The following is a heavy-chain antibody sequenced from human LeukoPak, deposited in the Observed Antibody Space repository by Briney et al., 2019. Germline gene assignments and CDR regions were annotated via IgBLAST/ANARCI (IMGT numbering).Heavy chain of an antibody. V-gene: IGHV3-30-3*01. CDR1: GFTFSSYA. J-gene: IGHJ5*02. CDR3: ARGYCSSTSCSPPSP. Sequence: GGSLRLSCAASGFTFSSYAMHCVRQAPGKGLEWVAVISYDGSNKYYADSVKGRFTISRDNSKNTLYLQMNSLRAEDTAVYYCARGYCSSTSCSPPSPWGQGTLVTVSS. D-gene: IGHD2-2*01. CDR2: ISYDGSNK.